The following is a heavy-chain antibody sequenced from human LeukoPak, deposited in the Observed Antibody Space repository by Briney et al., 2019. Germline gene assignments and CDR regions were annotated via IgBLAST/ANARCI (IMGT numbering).Heavy chain of an antibody. CDR1: GFTFSRYW. J-gene: IGHJ5*02. CDR2: ISGSGGST. V-gene: IGHV3-23*01. CDR3: AKDAVAGQYNWFDP. Sequence: SGGSLRLSCAASGFTFSRYWMSWVRQAPGKGLEWVSAISGSGGSTYYADSVKGRFTISRDNSKNTLYLQMNSLRAEDTAVYYCAKDAVAGQYNWFDPWGQGTLVTVSS. D-gene: IGHD6-19*01.